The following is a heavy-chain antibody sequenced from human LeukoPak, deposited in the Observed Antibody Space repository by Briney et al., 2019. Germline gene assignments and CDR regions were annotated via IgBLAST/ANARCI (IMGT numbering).Heavy chain of an antibody. Sequence: SGPTLVKPTQNLTLTCTFSGFSLSTSGVGVGWIRQPPGKALEWLALIYWDDDKRYSPSLKSRLTITKDTSKNQVVLTMTNMDPVDTATYYCAHSEVVPASGLLFDYWGQGTLVTVSS. CDR3: AHSEVVPASGLLFDY. V-gene: IGHV2-5*02. J-gene: IGHJ4*02. CDR2: IYWDDDK. CDR1: GFSLSTSGVG. D-gene: IGHD2-2*01.